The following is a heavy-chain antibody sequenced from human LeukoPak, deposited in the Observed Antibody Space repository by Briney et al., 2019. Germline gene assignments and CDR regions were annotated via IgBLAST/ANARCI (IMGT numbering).Heavy chain of an antibody. J-gene: IGHJ4*02. CDR2: ISGSGGST. D-gene: IGHD2-21*02. V-gene: IGHV3-23*01. Sequence: PGGSLRLACAASGFTFSTYGLNWVSQAPGKGLEWVTAISGSGGSTYYADSVKGRFTISRDNSKNTLYLQMNSLKGEDTAVYYCAKDRMAVVTAISDYWGQGTLVTVSS. CDR1: GFTFSTYG. CDR3: AKDRMAVVTAISDY.